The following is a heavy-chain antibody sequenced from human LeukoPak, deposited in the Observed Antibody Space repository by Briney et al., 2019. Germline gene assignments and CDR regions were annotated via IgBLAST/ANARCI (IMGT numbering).Heavy chain of an antibody. J-gene: IGHJ6*03. CDR1: GFTFSSYW. CDR3: ARGDDHHGSGSTHYYYYYMDV. D-gene: IGHD3-10*01. V-gene: IGHV4-34*01. Sequence: PGGSLRLSCAASGFTFSSYWMSWVRQAPGKGLEWIGEINHSGITKYNPSLKSRVTISVDRSKNQFSLKLSSVTAADSAVYFCARGDDHHGSGSTHYYYYYMDVWGKGTTVTVSS. CDR2: INHSGIT.